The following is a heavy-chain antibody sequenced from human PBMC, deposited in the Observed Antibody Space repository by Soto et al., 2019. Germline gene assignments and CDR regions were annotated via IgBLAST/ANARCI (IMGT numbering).Heavy chain of an antibody. CDR1: GGTGVGRG. V-gene: IGHV3-53*01. D-gene: IGHD6-13*01. CDR2: IYSAGST. J-gene: IGHJ4*01. CDR3: ARAREPQHSSAIFFDI. Sequence: GVFLSPRSTAAGGTGVGRGRRCIRQTQGRGLQWFSLIYSAGSTYYANSVKGLFTISRDISTNMVYLQMSSLTDEDTAVYYCARAREPQHSSAIFFDISAQPPLRTVSS.